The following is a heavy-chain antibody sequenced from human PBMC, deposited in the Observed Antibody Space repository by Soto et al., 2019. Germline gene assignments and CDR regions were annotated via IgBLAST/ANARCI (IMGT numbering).Heavy chain of an antibody. D-gene: IGHD6-19*01. CDR3: ARVRLYSSAFDX. CDR1: GGSISSYY. CDR2: IYYSGST. V-gene: IGHV4-59*01. J-gene: IGHJ4*02. Sequence: SETLSLTCTVSGGSISSYYWSWIRQPPGKGLEWILYIYYSGSTNYNPSLKSRVNISVDTSKNQFSLKLSSVTAADTAVYYCARVRLYSSAFDXWGQGTLVTVSX.